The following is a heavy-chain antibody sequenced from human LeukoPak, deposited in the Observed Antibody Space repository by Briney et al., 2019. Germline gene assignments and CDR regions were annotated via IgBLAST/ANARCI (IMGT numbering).Heavy chain of an antibody. CDR2: LSGGGETT. V-gene: IGHV3-23*01. D-gene: IGHD4-17*01. CDR3: ARDYADYVGYFFFDY. Sequence: GGSLRLSCAASGFTFNNYAMNRVPQAPGKGLEWGSSLSGGGETTYYADSAKGRFTIARDNSPTSLYLQMNSLRAEDTAVYYCARDYADYVGYFFFDYWGQGTLVTVSS. CDR1: GFTFNNYA. J-gene: IGHJ4*02.